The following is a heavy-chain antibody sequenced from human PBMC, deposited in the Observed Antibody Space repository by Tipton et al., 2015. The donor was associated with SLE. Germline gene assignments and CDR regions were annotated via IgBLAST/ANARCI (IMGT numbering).Heavy chain of an antibody. J-gene: IGHJ1*01. D-gene: IGHD6-13*01. CDR1: GFTFSSYE. Sequence: GSLRLSCAASGFTFSSYEMNWVRQAPGKGLEWVSYISSSGNTIYYADSVKGRFTISRDNAKNSLYLQMNSLRAEDTAVYYCARGPFGYSSSWYGYFQHWGQGTLVTVSS. V-gene: IGHV3-48*03. CDR2: ISSSGNTI. CDR3: ARGPFGYSSSWYGYFQH.